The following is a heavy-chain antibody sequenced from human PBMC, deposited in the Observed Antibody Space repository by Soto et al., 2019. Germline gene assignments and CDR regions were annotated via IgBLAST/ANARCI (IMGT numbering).Heavy chain of an antibody. CDR3: AKDAPGSGWLSDY. CDR1: GFTFGSCA. Sequence: PGGSLRLSCAASGFTFGSCAMSWVRQAPGKGLEWVSTISGNGGTSYADFVRGRFTISRDNSKNTLYLQMNSLRAEDTAVYYCAKDAPGSGWLSDYWGQGTLVTVS. CDR2: ISGNGGT. V-gene: IGHV3-23*01. D-gene: IGHD3-22*01. J-gene: IGHJ4*02.